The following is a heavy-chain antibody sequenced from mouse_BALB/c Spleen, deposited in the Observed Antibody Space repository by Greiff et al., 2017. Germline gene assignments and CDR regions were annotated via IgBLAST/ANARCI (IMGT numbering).Heavy chain of an antibody. V-gene: IGHV5-6-4*01. CDR2: ISSGGSYT. D-gene: IGHD1-1*01. CDR1: GFTFSSYT. CDR3: TRDYYGSSY. Sequence: EVQRVESGGGLVKPGGSLKLSCAASGFTFSSYTMSWVRQTPEKRLEWVATISSGGSYTYYPDSVKGRFTISRDNAKNTLYLQMSSLKSEDTAMYYCTRDYYGSSYWGQGTTLTVSS. J-gene: IGHJ2*01.